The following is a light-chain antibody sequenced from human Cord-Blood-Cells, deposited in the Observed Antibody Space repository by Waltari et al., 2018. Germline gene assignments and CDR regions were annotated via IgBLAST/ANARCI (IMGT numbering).Light chain of an antibody. CDR1: SSDVGSYNL. V-gene: IGLV2-23*02. J-gene: IGLJ2*01. CDR3: CSYAGSVV. Sequence: QSALTQPASVSGSPGQSITISCTGTSSDVGSYNLVSWYQQHPGKAPKLMIYDVSQRPSGVFTRFSGSKSGNPASLTIAGRQAEDEADYYCCSYAGSVVFGGGTKLTVL. CDR2: DVS.